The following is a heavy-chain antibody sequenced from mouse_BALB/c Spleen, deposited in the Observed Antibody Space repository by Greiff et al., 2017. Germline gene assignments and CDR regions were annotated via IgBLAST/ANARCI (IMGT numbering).Heavy chain of an antibody. V-gene: IGHV2-4-1*01. Sequence: VQLQQSGPGLVQPSQSLSITCTVSGFSLTSYGVHWVRQSPGKGLEWLGVIWSGGSTDYNAAFISRLSISKDNSKSQVFFKMNSLQADDTAIYYCARNWGITKGYYAMDYWGQGTSVTVSS. D-gene: IGHD2-4*01. CDR3: ARNWGITKGYYAMDY. CDR2: IWSGGST. CDR1: GFSLTSYG. J-gene: IGHJ4*01.